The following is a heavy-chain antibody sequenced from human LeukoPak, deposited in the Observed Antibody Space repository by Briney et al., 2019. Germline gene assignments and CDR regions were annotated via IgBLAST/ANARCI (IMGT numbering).Heavy chain of an antibody. CDR3: AGSSYYGSGPPNWFDP. CDR2: ISSSSSYI. V-gene: IGHV3-21*01. CDR1: GFTFSSYS. J-gene: IGHJ5*02. D-gene: IGHD3-10*01. Sequence: GGSLRLSCAASGFTFSSYSMNWVRQAPGKGLGWVSSISSSSSYIYYADSVKGRFTISRDNAKNSLYLQMNSLRAEDTAVYYCAGSSYYGSGPPNWFDPWGQGTLVTVSS.